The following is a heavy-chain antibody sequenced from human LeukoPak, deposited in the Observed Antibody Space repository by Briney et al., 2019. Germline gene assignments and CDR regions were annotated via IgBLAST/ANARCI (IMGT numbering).Heavy chain of an antibody. CDR2: INHSGST. J-gene: IGHJ5*02. CDR3: ARRFDSSSSSWFDP. CDR1: GGSFSGYY. D-gene: IGHD6-6*01. Sequence: SETLSLTCAVYGGSFSGYYWSWTRQPPGKGLEWIGEINHSGSTNYNPSLKSRVTISVDTSKNQFSLKLSSVTAADTAVYYCARRFDSSSSSWFDPWGQGTLVTVSS. V-gene: IGHV4-34*01.